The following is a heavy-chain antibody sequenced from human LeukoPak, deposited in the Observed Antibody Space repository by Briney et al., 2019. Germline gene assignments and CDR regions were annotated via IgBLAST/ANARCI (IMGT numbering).Heavy chain of an antibody. CDR1: GFTFSSYS. V-gene: IGHV3-48*01. CDR3: ARSSYSSSSSV. D-gene: IGHD6-6*01. CDR2: ISSSSSTI. J-gene: IGHJ3*01. Sequence: GGSLRLSCAASGFTFSSYSMNWVRQAPGKGLEWVSYISSSSSTIYYADSVKGRFTISRDNAKNSLYLQMNSLRAEDTAVYYCARSSYSSSSSVWGQGTMVTVSS.